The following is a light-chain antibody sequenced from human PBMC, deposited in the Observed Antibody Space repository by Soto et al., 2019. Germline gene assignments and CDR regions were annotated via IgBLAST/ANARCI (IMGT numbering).Light chain of an antibody. Sequence: DIQMTQSPSSLSASVGDRVTITCRASQGISNYLAWYQQKPGKVPKLLIYAASTLQSGVPSRFSGSGSGTDFTLTISSLQPEDVATEYYQKYNSAPRTVGQGTKVEIK. J-gene: IGKJ1*01. CDR2: AAS. V-gene: IGKV1-27*01. CDR1: QGISNY. CDR3: QKYNSAPRT.